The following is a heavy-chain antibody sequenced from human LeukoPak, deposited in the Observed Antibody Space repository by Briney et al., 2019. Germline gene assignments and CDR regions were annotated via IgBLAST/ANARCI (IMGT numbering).Heavy chain of an antibody. V-gene: IGHV3-48*01. CDR3: ARYERLRAFDI. CDR1: GFTFSSYS. Sequence: GGSLRLSCAASGFTFSSYSMNWVRQAPGKGLEWVSYISSSSSTIYYADSVKCRFTISRDNAKNSLYLQMNSLRAEDTAVYYCARYERLRAFDIWGQGTMVTVSS. CDR2: ISSSSSTI. J-gene: IGHJ3*02. D-gene: IGHD1-1*01.